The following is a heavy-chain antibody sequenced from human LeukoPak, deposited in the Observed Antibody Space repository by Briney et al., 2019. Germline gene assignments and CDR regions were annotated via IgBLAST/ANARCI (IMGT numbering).Heavy chain of an antibody. J-gene: IGHJ3*02. D-gene: IGHD3-22*01. Sequence: GGSLRLSCAASGFSLTDFNINSVRQAPGRGLEWVSSISSDSDYIYYAESLKGRLTISRDNADNSVFLQMNSLRADDTAMYYCARVHPTNSDYDGNADYGAFDIWGQGTLVAVSS. CDR2: ISSDSDYI. CDR1: GFSLTDFN. CDR3: ARVHPTNSDYDGNADYGAFDI. V-gene: IGHV3-21*01.